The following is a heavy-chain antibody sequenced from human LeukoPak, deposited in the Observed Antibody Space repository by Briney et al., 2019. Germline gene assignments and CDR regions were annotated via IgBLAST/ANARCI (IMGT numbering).Heavy chain of an antibody. CDR3: ARGRGIHSSDYDYHYFEY. CDR2: IYYKRNT. J-gene: IGHJ4*02. D-gene: IGHD3-22*01. V-gene: IGHV4-59*01. Sequence: SETLSLTWTVLGGSISSYCWGWIRQPPGKGLEWIEYIYYKRNTNYNPSHTSRVTKSLNTSKNQISLKLTSVTAAHTAVYYCARGRGIHSSDYDYHYFEYWGQGTLVTVSS. CDR1: GGSISSYC.